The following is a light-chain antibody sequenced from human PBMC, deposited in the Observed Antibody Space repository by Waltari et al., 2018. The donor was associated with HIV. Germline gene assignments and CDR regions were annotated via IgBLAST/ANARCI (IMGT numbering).Light chain of an antibody. CDR3: ASWDDNLSGWV. Sequence: QSVLTQPPSASGTPGPSVSISCSARRSNIGSNYVYCYQHLPGTTPKVVIYRSDQRPSGVPDRFSGSNSGTSASLAISGLRSEDEAHYYCASWDDNLSGWVFGGGTKLTVL. CDR2: RSD. J-gene: IGLJ3*02. CDR1: RSNIGSNY. V-gene: IGLV1-47*01.